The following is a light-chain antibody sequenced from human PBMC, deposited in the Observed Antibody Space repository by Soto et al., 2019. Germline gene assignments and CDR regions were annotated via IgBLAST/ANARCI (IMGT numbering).Light chain of an antibody. V-gene: IGLV2-8*01. Sequence: QLVLTQPPSASGSPGQSVTISCTGTSSDVGIYNYVSWYQQHPGEAPKLMIYEVTKRPSGVPDRFSGSKSGNTASLTVSGLQAEDEADYYCSSYGGSNNLIFGGGTQLTVL. CDR2: EVT. CDR3: SSYGGSNNLI. J-gene: IGLJ7*01. CDR1: SSDVGIYNY.